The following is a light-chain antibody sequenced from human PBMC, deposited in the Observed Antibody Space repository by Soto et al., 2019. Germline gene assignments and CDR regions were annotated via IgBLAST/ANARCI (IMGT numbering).Light chain of an antibody. Sequence: EIVMTQSQATLSVSPGERATLSCRASQSVSNNLAWYQQKPGQAPRLLIYHASTGATGIPARFSGSGSGTELTLTISSVQSEDFAVYYCPHYNEWPLTFGGGTKVEIK. CDR1: QSVSNN. V-gene: IGKV3-15*01. J-gene: IGKJ4*01. CDR3: PHYNEWPLT. CDR2: HAS.